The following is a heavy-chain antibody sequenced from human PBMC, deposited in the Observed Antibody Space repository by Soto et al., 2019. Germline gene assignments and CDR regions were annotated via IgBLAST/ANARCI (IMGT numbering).Heavy chain of an antibody. D-gene: IGHD2-2*01. CDR2: ISYDGSNK. CDR1: GFTFSSYG. V-gene: IGHV3-30*18. CDR3: AKVSSHCSSTSCYAGVSGAFDI. J-gene: IGHJ3*02. Sequence: GGSLRLSCAASGFTFSSYGMHWVRQAPGKGLEWVAVISYDGSNKYYADSVKGRFTISRDNSKNTLYLQMNSLRAEDTAVYYCAKVSSHCSSTSCYAGVSGAFDIWGQGTMVTVSS.